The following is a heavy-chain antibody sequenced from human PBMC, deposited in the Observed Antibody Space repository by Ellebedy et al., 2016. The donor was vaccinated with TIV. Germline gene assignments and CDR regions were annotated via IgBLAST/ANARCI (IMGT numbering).Heavy chain of an antibody. V-gene: IGHV1-69*13. D-gene: IGHD3-10*01. Sequence: ASVKVSCKVSGGTFSSYSISWVRQAPGQGLEWMGRIIPIFGTENYAQKFQGRVTITADESTSTAYMELRSLRSEDTVMYYCAITTMIRGVIINGAFDIWGQGTMVTVSS. J-gene: IGHJ3*02. CDR2: IIPIFGTE. CDR3: AITTMIRGVIINGAFDI. CDR1: GGTFSSYS.